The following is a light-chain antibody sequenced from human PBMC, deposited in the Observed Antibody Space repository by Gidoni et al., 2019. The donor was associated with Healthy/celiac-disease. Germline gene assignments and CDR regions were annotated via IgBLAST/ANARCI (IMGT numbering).Light chain of an antibody. CDR2: GAS. Sequence: EIVLTQSPGTLSLSPGERATLSCMASQSVSSSYVAWYQQKPGQAPRLLIYGASSRAPGIPDRFSGSGSGTDFTLTISRLEPEDFAVYYCQQYGSSPQTLGGGTKVEIK. J-gene: IGKJ4*01. V-gene: IGKV3-20*01. CDR3: QQYGSSPQT. CDR1: QSVSSSY.